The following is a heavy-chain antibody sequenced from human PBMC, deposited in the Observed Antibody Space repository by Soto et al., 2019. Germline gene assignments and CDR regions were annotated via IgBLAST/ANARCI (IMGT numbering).Heavy chain of an antibody. Sequence: PSETLSLTCTVSGGYISSYYWAWIRQPPGKGLEWIGYVSHSGSTNYNPSLKSRLTISVDTSKDQFSLRLTSVTAADTAVYYCAREWGDGYNVFDFWGQGALVTVSS. CDR2: VSHSGST. CDR3: AREWGDGYNVFDF. V-gene: IGHV4-59*01. D-gene: IGHD2-21*01. CDR1: GGYISSYY. J-gene: IGHJ4*02.